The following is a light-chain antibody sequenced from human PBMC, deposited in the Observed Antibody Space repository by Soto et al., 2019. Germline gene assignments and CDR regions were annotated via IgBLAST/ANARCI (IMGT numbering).Light chain of an antibody. Sequence: DIQITQSPSTLSGSVGDRVTITCRASQTISSWWAWYQQKPGKAPKLLIYKASTLKSGVPSRFSGSGSGTEFTLTISSLQPDDFATYYCQHYNSYPEAFGQGTKVELK. V-gene: IGKV1-5*03. CDR2: KAS. CDR3: QHYNSYPEA. J-gene: IGKJ1*01. CDR1: QTISSW.